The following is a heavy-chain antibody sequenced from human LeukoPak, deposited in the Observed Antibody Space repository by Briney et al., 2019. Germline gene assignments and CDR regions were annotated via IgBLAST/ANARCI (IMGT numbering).Heavy chain of an antibody. Sequence: GGSLRLSCTASGFTASSKYMSWVRQAPGKGLEWVSFIRGDATTAYADSVQGRFTISRDDSKNTLYLQLDSLRVEDTAVYYCARRRGGYGEGEFDYWSQGTLVTVSS. V-gene: IGHV3-66*04. D-gene: IGHD4-17*01. CDR1: GFTASSKY. J-gene: IGHJ4*02. CDR3: ARRRGGYGEGEFDY. CDR2: IRGDATT.